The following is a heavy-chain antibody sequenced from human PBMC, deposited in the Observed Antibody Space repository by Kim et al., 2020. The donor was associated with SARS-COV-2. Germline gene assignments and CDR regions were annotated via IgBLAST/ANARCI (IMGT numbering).Heavy chain of an antibody. CDR3: ATVAAAGLYYFDY. V-gene: IGHV4-34*01. D-gene: IGHD6-13*01. Sequence: SETLSLTCAVYGGSFSGYYWSWIRQPPGKGLEWIGEINHSGSTNYNPSLKSRVTISVDTSKNQFSLKLSSVTAADTAVYYCATVAAAGLYYFDYWGQGTLVTVSS. CDR2: INHSGST. CDR1: GGSFSGYY. J-gene: IGHJ4*02.